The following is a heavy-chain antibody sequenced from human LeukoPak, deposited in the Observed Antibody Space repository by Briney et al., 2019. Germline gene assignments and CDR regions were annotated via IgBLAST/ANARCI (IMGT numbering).Heavy chain of an antibody. Sequence: ASVKVSCKASGYTFTSYGISWVRQAPGQGLEWMGWISAYNGNTNYAQKLQGRVTMTTDTSTSTAYMELRSLRSDDTAVYYCARDLVPQIGDYDLQDYWGQGTLVTVSS. V-gene: IGHV1-18*01. D-gene: IGHD4-17*01. J-gene: IGHJ4*02. CDR3: ARDLVPQIGDYDLQDY. CDR1: GYTFTSYG. CDR2: ISAYNGNT.